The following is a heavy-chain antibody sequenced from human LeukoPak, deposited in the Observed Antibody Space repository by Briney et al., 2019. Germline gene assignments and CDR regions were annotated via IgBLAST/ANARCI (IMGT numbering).Heavy chain of an antibody. J-gene: IGHJ2*01. CDR2: VSGSGGTT. D-gene: IGHD4-17*01. CDR3: ARQTYGDNVGYYFDL. V-gene: IGHV3-23*01. CDR1: GFTFSSYA. Sequence: PGGSLRLSCAASGFTFSSYAMSWVRQAPGKGLEWVSAVSGSGGTTYYADSVKGRFTISRDNAKNSLFLQMDSLRAEDTAVYYCARQTYGDNVGYYFDLWGRGTLVTVSS.